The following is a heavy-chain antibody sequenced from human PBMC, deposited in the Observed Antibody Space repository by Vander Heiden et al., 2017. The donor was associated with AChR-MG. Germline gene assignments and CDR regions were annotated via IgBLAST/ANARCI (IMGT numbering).Heavy chain of an antibody. CDR2: INHSGST. J-gene: IGHJ4*02. CDR1: GGSFSGYY. CDR3: ARGATYYYDSSGPDY. Sequence: QVQLQQWGAGLLTPSETLSLTCAVYGGSFSGYYWSWIRQPPGKGLEWIGEINHSGSTNYNPSLKSRVTISVDTSKNQFSLKLSSVTAADTAVYYCARGATYYYDSSGPDYWGQGTLVTVSS. V-gene: IGHV4-34*01. D-gene: IGHD3-22*01.